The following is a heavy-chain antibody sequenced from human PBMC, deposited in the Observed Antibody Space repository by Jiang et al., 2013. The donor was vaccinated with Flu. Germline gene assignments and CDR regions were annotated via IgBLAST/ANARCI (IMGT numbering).Heavy chain of an antibody. D-gene: IGHD3-22*01. CDR2: IRSKAYGGTT. J-gene: IGHJ4*02. Sequence: LEWVGFIRSKAYGGTTEYAASVKGRFTISRDDSKSIAYLQMNSLKTEDTAVYYCTRGITMIVDNDYWGQGTLVTVSS. CDR3: TRGITMIVDNDY. V-gene: IGHV3-49*02.